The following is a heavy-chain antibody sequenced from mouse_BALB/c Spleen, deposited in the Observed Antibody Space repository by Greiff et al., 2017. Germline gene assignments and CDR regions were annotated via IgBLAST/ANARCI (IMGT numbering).Heavy chain of an antibody. CDR3: ARVRYGNYRAMDY. D-gene: IGHD2-10*02. CDR1: GYTFTSYV. V-gene: IGHV1-14*01. J-gene: IGHJ4*01. CDR2: INPYNDGT. Sequence: EVKLQESGPELVKPGASVKMSCKASGYTFTSYVMHWVKQKPGQGLEWIGYINPYNDGTKYNEKFKGKATLTSDKSSSTAYMELSSLTSEDSAVYYCARVRYGNYRAMDYWGQGTSVTVSS.